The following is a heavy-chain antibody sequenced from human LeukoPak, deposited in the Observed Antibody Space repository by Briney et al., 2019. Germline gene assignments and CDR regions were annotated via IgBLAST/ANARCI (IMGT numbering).Heavy chain of an antibody. V-gene: IGHV1-18*04. J-gene: IGHJ3*02. D-gene: IGHD3-9*01. CDR1: GYTFTSYG. Sequence: ASVKVSCKASGYTFTSYGISWVRQAPGQGLEWMGCISDYNGNTNYAQKLQGRVTMTTDTSTSTAYMELRSLRSDDTAVYYCAREGLRYFDWPDDAFDIWGQGTMVTVSS. CDR3: AREGLRYFDWPDDAFDI. CDR2: ISDYNGNT.